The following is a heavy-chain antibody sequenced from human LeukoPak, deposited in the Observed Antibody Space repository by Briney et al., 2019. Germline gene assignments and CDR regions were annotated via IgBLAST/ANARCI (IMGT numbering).Heavy chain of an antibody. J-gene: IGHJ4*02. CDR3: ARHHYGDYFAARDY. CDR1: GYRFTSYW. V-gene: IGHV5-51*01. CDR2: IYPGDSDT. D-gene: IGHD4-17*01. Sequence: GASLQISCKGSGYRFTSYWIGWVRQMPGKGLEWMGIIYPGDSDTRYSPSFQGQVTISADKSISTAYLQWSSLKASDTAMYYCARHHYGDYFAARDYWGQGTLVTVSS.